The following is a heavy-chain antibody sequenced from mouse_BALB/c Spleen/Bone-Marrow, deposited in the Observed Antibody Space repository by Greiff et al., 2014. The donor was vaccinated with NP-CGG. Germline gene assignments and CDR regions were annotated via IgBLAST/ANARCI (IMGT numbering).Heavy chain of an antibody. CDR3: ARGDYGYHWYFDV. J-gene: IGHJ1*01. Sequence: QVQLKESGAELARPGASVKWACKASGYNFTTHWMQWVKQRPGQGLEWIGAIYPGXXXXRXXXXXKGXATLTXXKSSSTAYMQLSDLASEDSAVYYCARGDYGYHWYFDVWGAGTTVTVSS. D-gene: IGHD1-2*01. CDR1: GYNFTTHW. V-gene: IGHV1-87*01. CDR2: IYPGXXXX.